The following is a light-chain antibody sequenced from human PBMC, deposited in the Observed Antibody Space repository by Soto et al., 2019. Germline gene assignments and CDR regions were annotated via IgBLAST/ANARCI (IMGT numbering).Light chain of an antibody. CDR3: GTWDTSLVWV. CDR2: DNN. Sequence: QSVLTQPPSVSAAPGHKVTISCSGSTSDIGDNYVSWYQHLPGTAPKLLIYDNNKRPSGIPDRFSGSKSGTSATLAITGLQTGDEADYYCGTWDTSLVWVFGGGTKVTVL. V-gene: IGLV1-51*01. CDR1: TSDIGDNY. J-gene: IGLJ3*02.